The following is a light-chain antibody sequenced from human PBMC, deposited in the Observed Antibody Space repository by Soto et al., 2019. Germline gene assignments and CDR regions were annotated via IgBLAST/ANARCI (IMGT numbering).Light chain of an antibody. CDR1: SGHSNYA. CDR3: QTWGTGIRV. J-gene: IGLJ1*01. CDR2: VNSDGSH. V-gene: IGLV4-69*01. Sequence: QPVLTQSPSASASLGASVKLTCTLSSGHSNYAIAWHQQQPEKGPRYLMKVNSDGSHRKGDGIPDRFSGSSSGAQRYLTISSLPSEDEADYYCQTWGTGIRVFGTGTKLTVL.